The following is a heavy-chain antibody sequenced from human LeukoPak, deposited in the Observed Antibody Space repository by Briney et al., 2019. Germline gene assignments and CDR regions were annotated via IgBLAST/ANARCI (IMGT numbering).Heavy chain of an antibody. D-gene: IGHD2-15*01. CDR2: ISAYNCNT. CDR1: VYTFTSYG. Sequence: GASVKVSCKASVYTFTSYGISWVRQATGQGLEWMGWISAYNCNTNYAQKLQSRVTMTTNTSTSTAYMELRSLRSDDTAVYYCARVTPPYYYMDVWGKGTTVTVSS. J-gene: IGHJ6*03. V-gene: IGHV1-18*01. CDR3: ARVTPPYYYMDV.